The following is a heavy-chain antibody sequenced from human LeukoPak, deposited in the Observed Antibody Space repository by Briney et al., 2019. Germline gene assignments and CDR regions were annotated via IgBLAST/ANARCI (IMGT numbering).Heavy chain of an antibody. CDR3: ARRGSGSYYDAFDI. CDR2: IYPDGTNK. D-gene: IGHD1-26*01. CDR1: GFTFTTYG. V-gene: IGHV3-30*19. J-gene: IGHJ3*02. Sequence: GGSLRLSCAASGFTFTTYGMHWVRQAPGKGLEWVACIYPDGTNKDYADSVKGRFIISRDNSKNTLYLQMNSLRAEDTAVYYCARRGSGSYYDAFDIWGQGTMVTVSS.